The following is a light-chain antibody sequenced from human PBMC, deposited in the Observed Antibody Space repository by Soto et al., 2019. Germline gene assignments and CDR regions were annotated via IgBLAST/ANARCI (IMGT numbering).Light chain of an antibody. V-gene: IGKV1D-12*01. CDR2: AAS. J-gene: IGKJ5*01. Sequence: DIQMTPGPSPVSASIRDSVTITCXASQGISSWLAWYQQKPGKAPKLLIYAASSLQSGVPSRFSGSGSGTDFTFTISSLQPEDFATYYCQQLNSFPITFGQGTRLAI. CDR3: QQLNSFPIT. CDR1: QGISSW.